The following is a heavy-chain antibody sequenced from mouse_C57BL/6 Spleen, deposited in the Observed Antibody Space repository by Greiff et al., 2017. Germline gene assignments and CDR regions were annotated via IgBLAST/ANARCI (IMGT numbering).Heavy chain of an antibody. CDR2: INPSSGYT. Sequence: QVQLQQSGAELAKPGASVKLSCKASGYTFTSYWMHWVKQRPGQGLEWIGYINPSSGYTKYNQKFKYKATLTADKSSSTAYMQLSSLTYEDSAVYYCARVTTVVAPDYWGQGTTLTVSS. J-gene: IGHJ2*01. CDR1: GYTFTSYW. V-gene: IGHV1-7*01. D-gene: IGHD1-1*01. CDR3: ARVTTVVAPDY.